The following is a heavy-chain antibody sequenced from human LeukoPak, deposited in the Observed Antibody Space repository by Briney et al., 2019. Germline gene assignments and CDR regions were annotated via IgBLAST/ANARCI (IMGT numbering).Heavy chain of an antibody. CDR2: MNPNSGNT. Sequence: GATVKVSCKASGYTFTSYDINWVRQATGQGLEWMGWMNPNSGNTGYAQKFQGRVTMTRSTSISTAYMELSSLRSEDTAVCYCARGPPPQYCSGGSCYAAYWGQGTLVTVSS. J-gene: IGHJ4*02. V-gene: IGHV1-8*01. CDR1: GYTFTSYD. CDR3: ARGPPPQYCSGGSCYAAY. D-gene: IGHD2-15*01.